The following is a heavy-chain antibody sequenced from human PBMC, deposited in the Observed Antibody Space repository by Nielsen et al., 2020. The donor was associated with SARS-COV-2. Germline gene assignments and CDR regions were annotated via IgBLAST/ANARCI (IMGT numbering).Heavy chain of an antibody. CDR3: AREDWQLVWANFDY. V-gene: IGHV1-3*01. CDR2: INAGNGNT. D-gene: IGHD6-6*01. CDR1: GYTFTSYA. J-gene: IGHJ4*02. Sequence: ASVKVSCKASGYTFTSYAMHWVRQAPGQRLEWMGWINAGNGNTKYSQKFQGRVTITRDTSASTAYMELSSLRSEDTAVYYCAREDWQLVWANFDYWGQGTLVTVSS.